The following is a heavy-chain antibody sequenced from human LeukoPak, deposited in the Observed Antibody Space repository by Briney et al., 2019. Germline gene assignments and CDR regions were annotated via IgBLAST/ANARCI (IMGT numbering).Heavy chain of an antibody. V-gene: IGHV3-30*18. J-gene: IGHJ4*02. CDR2: ISYDGSNK. D-gene: IGHD3-16*01. CDR3: AKDFTAFREYYFDY. CDR1: GFTFSSYG. Sequence: GGSLRLSCAASGFTFSSYGMHWVRQAPGKGLEWVAVISYDGSNKYYADSVKGRFTISRDNSKNTLYLQMNSLRAEDTAVYYCAKDFTAFREYYFDYWGQGTLVTVSS.